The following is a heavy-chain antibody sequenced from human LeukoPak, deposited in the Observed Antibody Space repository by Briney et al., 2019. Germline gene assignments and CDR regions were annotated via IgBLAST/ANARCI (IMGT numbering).Heavy chain of an antibody. CDR1: GFTFSSYS. D-gene: IGHD6-13*01. CDR2: ISSRSGFI. Sequence: GGSLRLSCAASGFTFSSYSMHWVRQAPGKGLEWVSSISSRSGFIYYADSVNGRFTIPRDNAKNSLYLQMNSLRAEDTAVYYCARGTAAGTTPFDYWGQGTLVTVSS. CDR3: ARGTAAGTTPFDY. J-gene: IGHJ4*02. V-gene: IGHV3-21*01.